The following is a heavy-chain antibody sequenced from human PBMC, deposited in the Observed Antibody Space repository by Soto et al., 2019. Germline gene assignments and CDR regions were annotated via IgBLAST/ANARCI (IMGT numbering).Heavy chain of an antibody. Sequence: PGGSLRLSCAASVFTFSSYAMSWFRQAPGKGLEWVSAISGSGGSTYYADSVKGRFTISRDNSKNTLYLQMNSLRAEDTAVYYCAKDQTSSTSPFDPWGQGTLVTVSS. CDR3: AKDQTSSTSPFDP. CDR1: VFTFSSYA. CDR2: ISGSGGST. J-gene: IGHJ5*02. V-gene: IGHV3-23*01. D-gene: IGHD2-2*01.